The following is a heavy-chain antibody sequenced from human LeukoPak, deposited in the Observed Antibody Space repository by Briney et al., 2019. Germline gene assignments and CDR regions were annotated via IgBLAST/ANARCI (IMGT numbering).Heavy chain of an antibody. D-gene: IGHD3-10*01. CDR3: ARDDYYGAGNYRWFDP. J-gene: IGHJ5*02. Sequence: ASVKVSCKASGYTFTSYGISWVRQAPGQGLEWMGWISAYNGNTNYAQKLQGRVTMTTDTSTSTAYMELSSLKSEDTAIYYCARDDYYGAGNYRWFDPWGQGTLATVSS. CDR1: GYTFTSYG. CDR2: ISAYNGNT. V-gene: IGHV1-18*01.